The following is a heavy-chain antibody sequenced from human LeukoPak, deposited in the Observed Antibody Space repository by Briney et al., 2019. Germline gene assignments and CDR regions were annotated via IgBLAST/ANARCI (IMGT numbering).Heavy chain of an antibody. J-gene: IGHJ4*02. CDR3: ASTERYYDSSGYLDY. CDR1: GYTFTSYD. CDR2: ISAYNGNT. Sequence: GASVKVSCKASGYTFTSYDINWVRQATGQGLEWMGWISAYNGNTNYAQKLQGRVTMTTDTSTSTAYMELRSLRSDDTAVYYCASTERYYDSSGYLDYWGQGTLVTVSS. D-gene: IGHD3-22*01. V-gene: IGHV1-18*01.